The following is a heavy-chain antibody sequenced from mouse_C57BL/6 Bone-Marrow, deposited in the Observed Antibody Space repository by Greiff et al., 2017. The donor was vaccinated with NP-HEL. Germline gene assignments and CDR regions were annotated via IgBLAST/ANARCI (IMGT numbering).Heavy chain of an antibody. Sequence: EVQLQQSGPVLVKPGASVKMSCKASGYTFTDYYMNWVKQSHGKSLEWIGVINPYNGGTSYNQKFKGKATLTVDKSSSTAYMELNSLTSEDSAVYYCARLIYSPFAYWGQGTLVTVSA. CDR3: ARLIYSPFAY. D-gene: IGHD1-1*01. J-gene: IGHJ3*01. V-gene: IGHV1-19*01. CDR2: INPYNGGT. CDR1: GYTFTDYY.